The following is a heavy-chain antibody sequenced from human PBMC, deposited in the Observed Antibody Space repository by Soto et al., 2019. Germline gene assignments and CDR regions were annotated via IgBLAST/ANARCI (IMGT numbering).Heavy chain of an antibody. Sequence: QVQLQESGPGLVKPSETLSLTCTVSGDSISSYYWSWIRQPPGKGLEWIGYVYYSGSTNYNPSLKSRVTISVDTSKNQFSLRLSSVTAADTAVYYCARQVASSWFDPWGQGTLVTVSS. CDR2: VYYSGST. J-gene: IGHJ5*02. D-gene: IGHD6-13*01. CDR3: ARQVASSWFDP. V-gene: IGHV4-59*08. CDR1: GDSISSYY.